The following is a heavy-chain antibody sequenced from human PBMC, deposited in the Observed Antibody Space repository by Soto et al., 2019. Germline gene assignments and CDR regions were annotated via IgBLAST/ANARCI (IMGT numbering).Heavy chain of an antibody. CDR1: GGSISSGDYY. CDR2: IYYSGST. J-gene: IGHJ6*02. D-gene: IGHD3-9*01. V-gene: IGHV4-30-4*02. CDR3: ARDDAGIGTGYNYYYYGMDV. Sequence: SDTLSLTCTVSGGSISSGDYYWSWIRQPPGKGLEWIGYIYYSGSTYYNPSLKSRVTIPVDTSKNQFSLKLSSVTAADTAVYYCARDDAGIGTGYNYYYYGMDVWGQGTTVTVS.